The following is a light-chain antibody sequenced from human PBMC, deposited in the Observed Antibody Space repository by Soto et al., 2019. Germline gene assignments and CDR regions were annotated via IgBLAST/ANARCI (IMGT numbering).Light chain of an antibody. CDR3: SSDAGSDNWV. J-gene: IGLJ3*02. CDR2: EVS. CDR1: SSDVGSYNL. Sequence: QSAVTQPPSASGSPGQSVTISCTGTSSDVGSYNLVSWYQQHPGKAPKLMIYEVSKRPSGVPDRFSGSKSGNTASLTVSGLQAEDEADYYCSSDAGSDNWVFGGGTKVTVL. V-gene: IGLV2-8*01.